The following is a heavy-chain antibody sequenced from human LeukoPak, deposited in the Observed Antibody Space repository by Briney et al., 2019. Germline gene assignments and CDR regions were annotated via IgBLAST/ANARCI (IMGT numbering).Heavy chain of an antibody. Sequence: GASVKASCKASGYTFTGYYMHWVRQAPGQGLEWMGWINPNSGDTNYAQKFQGRVTMTRDTSISTAYMELSRLRSDDTAVYYCARESSSWAPIDYWGQGTLVTVSS. CDR3: ARESSSWAPIDY. CDR2: INPNSGDT. V-gene: IGHV1-2*02. D-gene: IGHD6-13*01. CDR1: GYTFTGYY. J-gene: IGHJ4*02.